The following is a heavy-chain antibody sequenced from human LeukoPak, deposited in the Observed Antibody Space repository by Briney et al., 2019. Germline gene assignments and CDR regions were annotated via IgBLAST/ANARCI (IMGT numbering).Heavy chain of an antibody. J-gene: IGHJ6*04. CDR2: ISYDGSNK. V-gene: IGHV3-30*18. CDR1: GFTFSSYG. CDR3: AKEILRYFDWLPPDYYGMDV. D-gene: IGHD3-9*01. Sequence: GGSLRLSCAASGFTFSSYGMHWVRQAPGKGLEWVAVISYDGSNKYYAGSVKGRFTISRDNSKNALYLQMNSLRAEDTAVYYCAKEILRYFDWLPPDYYGMDVWGKGTTVTVSS.